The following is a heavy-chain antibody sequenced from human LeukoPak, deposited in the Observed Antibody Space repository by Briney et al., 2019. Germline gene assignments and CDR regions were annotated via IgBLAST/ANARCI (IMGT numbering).Heavy chain of an antibody. CDR3: AKVATIFGVVIY. Sequence: GGSLRLSCAASGFTFSSYAMSWVRQAPGKGVEWVSAISGCGGSTYYAASVKGRFTVSRDNSKNTLYLQMNSLRAEDTAVYYCAKVATIFGVVIYWGQGTLVTVSS. CDR1: GFTFSSYA. J-gene: IGHJ4*02. V-gene: IGHV3-23*01. D-gene: IGHD3-3*01. CDR2: ISGCGGST.